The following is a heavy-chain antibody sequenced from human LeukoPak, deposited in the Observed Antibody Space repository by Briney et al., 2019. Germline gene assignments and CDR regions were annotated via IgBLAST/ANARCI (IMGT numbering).Heavy chain of an antibody. V-gene: IGHV3-74*01. Sequence: GGSLRLSCAASGFTFSSYWMHWVRQAPGKGLVWVSRINSDGSSTSYADSVKGRFTISRDNAKNTLYLQMNSLRAEDTAVYYCARPVSGGWRRNDAFDIWGQGTMVTVSS. CDR2: INSDGSST. D-gene: IGHD6-19*01. CDR1: GFTFSSYW. J-gene: IGHJ3*02. CDR3: ARPVSGGWRRNDAFDI.